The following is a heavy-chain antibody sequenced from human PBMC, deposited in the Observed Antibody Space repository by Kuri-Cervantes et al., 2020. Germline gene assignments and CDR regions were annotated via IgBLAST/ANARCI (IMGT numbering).Heavy chain of an antibody. J-gene: IGHJ3*02. CDR3: ASGGSHLQDAFDI. CDR1: GGTFSSYA. V-gene: IGHV1-2*04. Sequence: ASVKVSCKASGGTFSSYAISWVRQAPGQGLAWMGWIIPNSGGTNYAQKLQGWVTMTGDTSISTAYMELSRLRSDETAVYYCASGGSHLQDAFDIWGQGTMVTVSS. CDR2: IIPNSGGT. D-gene: IGHD3-10*01.